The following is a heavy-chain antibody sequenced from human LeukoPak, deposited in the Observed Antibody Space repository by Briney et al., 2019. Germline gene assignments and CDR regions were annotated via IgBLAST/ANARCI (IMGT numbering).Heavy chain of an antibody. CDR2: MFYTGTT. J-gene: IGHJ3*02. Sequence: SETLSLTCTVSGGSICRNYWSWIRQAPGKGLEWIAYMFYTGTTNYNPSLKNRLTTSIDTSKSQFSLKLSSVTAADTAVYYCARNNNFVGATNNDAFDIWGQGTMVTVSP. CDR3: ARNNNFVGATNNDAFDI. V-gene: IGHV4-59*01. CDR1: GGSICRNY. D-gene: IGHD1-26*01.